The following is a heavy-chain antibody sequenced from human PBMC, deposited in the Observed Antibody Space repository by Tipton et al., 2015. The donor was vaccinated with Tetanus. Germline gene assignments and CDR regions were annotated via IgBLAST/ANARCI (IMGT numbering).Heavy chain of an antibody. CDR2: IYYSGST. CDR1: GGSISRYY. V-gene: IGHV4-59*01. D-gene: IGHD1-14*01. J-gene: IGHJ4*02. CDR3: ARGTGDY. Sequence: TLSLTCTVSGGSISRYYWSWIRQPPGKGLEWIGYIYYSGSTNYNPSLKSRVTISVDTSKNQFSLKLSSVTAAGTAVYYCARGTGDYWGQGTLVTVSS.